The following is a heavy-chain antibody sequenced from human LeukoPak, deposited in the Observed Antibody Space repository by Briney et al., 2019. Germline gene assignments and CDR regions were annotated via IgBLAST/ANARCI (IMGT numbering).Heavy chain of an antibody. V-gene: IGHV3-23*01. CDR1: GFTFSSYA. J-gene: IGHJ6*03. D-gene: IGHD3-10*01. Sequence: GGSLRLSCAASGFTFSSYAMSWVRQAPGKGLEWVSAISGSGGSTYYADSVKGRFTISRDNSKNTLYLQMNSLRAEDTAVYYCAKDLGDYGSGSYYNYYYYYMDVWGKGTTATVSS. CDR2: ISGSGGST. CDR3: AKDLGDYGSGSYYNYYYYYMDV.